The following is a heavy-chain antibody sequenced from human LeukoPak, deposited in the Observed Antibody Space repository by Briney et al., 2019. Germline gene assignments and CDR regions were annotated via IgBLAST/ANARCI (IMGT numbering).Heavy chain of an antibody. CDR2: IYYSGST. V-gene: IGHV4-59*01. D-gene: IGHD3-10*01. J-gene: IGHJ4*02. Sequence: SETLSLTCTVSGGSISSNYWSWIRQPPGKGPEWIGYIYYSGSTNYNPSLKSRVTISVDTSKDQFSLKLSSVTAADTAVYFCARGLYGSGLYWGQGTLVTVSS. CDR1: GGSISSNY. CDR3: ARGLYGSGLY.